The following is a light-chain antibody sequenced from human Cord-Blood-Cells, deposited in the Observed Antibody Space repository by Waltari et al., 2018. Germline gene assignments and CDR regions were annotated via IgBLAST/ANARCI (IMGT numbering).Light chain of an antibody. V-gene: IGKV3-15*01. CDR1: QSVSSN. J-gene: IGKJ4*01. CDR3: QQYNNWPPLT. Sequence: EIVMTQSPATLSVSPGERATLSCRASQSVSSNLAWYQQKPGQAPRLLIYGASTTATGIPVRVSGSGSGTEFTLIISSLQSEDFSVYYCQQYNNWPPLTFGGGTKVEIQ. CDR2: GAS.